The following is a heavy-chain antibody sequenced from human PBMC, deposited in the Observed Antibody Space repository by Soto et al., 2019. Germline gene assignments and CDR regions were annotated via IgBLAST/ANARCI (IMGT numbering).Heavy chain of an antibody. CDR3: ERDRTVDTDMEQSGMDV. CDR2: IGSTSNYV. Sequence: WESXRLSCSASGVTFSIHNIYWVRHAPGKGLECVAAIGSTSNYVYYADSVNGRFTISRDNAKNSLYLQMNNLRAEDTAVYYCERDRTVDTDMEQSGMDVWGQGTTVTVSS. J-gene: IGHJ6*02. CDR1: GVTFSIHN. D-gene: IGHD5-18*01. V-gene: IGHV3-21*01.